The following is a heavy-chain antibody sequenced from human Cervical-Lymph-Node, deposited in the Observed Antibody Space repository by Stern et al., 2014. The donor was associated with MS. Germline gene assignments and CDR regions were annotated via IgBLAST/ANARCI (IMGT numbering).Heavy chain of an antibody. CDR2: INTGDGDT. CDR1: GYSFTEYP. CDR3: ATSAFDY. Sequence: QVQLVQSGTEVKTTGASVTVSCQASGYSFTEYPIHWVRPAPGHGLEWVGWINTGDGDTRYSPRLQGRISITRDTSTRTAYLDLSSLRSADTAEYYCATSAFDYWGQGTLVTVS. J-gene: IGHJ4*02. V-gene: IGHV1-3*04.